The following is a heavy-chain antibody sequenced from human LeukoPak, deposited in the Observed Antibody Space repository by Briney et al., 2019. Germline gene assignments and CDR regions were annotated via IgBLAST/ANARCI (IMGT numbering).Heavy chain of an antibody. J-gene: IGHJ6*02. CDR1: EFTFSSYW. V-gene: IGHV3-74*01. Sequence: GGPLRLSCAASEFTFSSYWVHGVRQVPGKGLVCVSRINSDGSSRSYADSVKGRFTISRDNAKNTLYLQMKSLRAEDTAVYYCAREEGLGDFWSGHYNGMDVWGQGTTVTVSS. CDR2: INSDGSSR. D-gene: IGHD3-3*01. CDR3: AREEGLGDFWSGHYNGMDV.